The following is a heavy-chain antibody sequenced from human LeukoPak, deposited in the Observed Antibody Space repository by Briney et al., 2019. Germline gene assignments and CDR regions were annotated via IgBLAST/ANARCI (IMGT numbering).Heavy chain of an antibody. CDR2: IIAYNGNT. CDR1: GYTFTSYG. V-gene: IGHV1-18*01. Sequence: GASVTVSCKASGYTFTSYGISWGRRAPRQGLGWRGWIIAYNGNTNYAQKLQSRVSITTDTSTSTPYMGLRTLRSDATAVYYSAGVGSSGYCYFDHWGQGTLVTVSS. CDR3: AGVGSSGYCYFDH. J-gene: IGHJ4*02. D-gene: IGHD3-22*01.